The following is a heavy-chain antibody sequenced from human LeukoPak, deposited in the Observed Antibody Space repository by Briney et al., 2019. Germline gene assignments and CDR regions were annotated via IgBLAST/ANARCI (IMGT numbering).Heavy chain of an antibody. V-gene: IGHV3-66*02. CDR2: VYSGGST. CDR1: GFTVSSNY. J-gene: IGHJ1*01. CDR3: ARDPEYFQH. Sequence: GGSLRLSCAASGFTVSSNYMSWVRQAPGEGLERVSVVYSGGSTYYADSVKGRFTISRDNSKNTLYLQMNSLRAEDTAVYYCARDPEYFQHWGQGTLVTVSS.